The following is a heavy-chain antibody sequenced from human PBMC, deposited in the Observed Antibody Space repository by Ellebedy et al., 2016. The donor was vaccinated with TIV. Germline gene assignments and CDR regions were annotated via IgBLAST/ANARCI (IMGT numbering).Heavy chain of an antibody. Sequence: GGSLRLXXAASGFTLSSYWMSWVRQAPGKGLEWISCVSDSGISAYYADSVKGRFTISRDNSKNTLYLQINSLKPKDTAVYYCAKLGAVGYAAAGLDSWGQGTLVTVSS. CDR2: VSDSGISA. J-gene: IGHJ4*02. CDR1: GFTLSSYW. V-gene: IGHV3-23*01. CDR3: AKLGAVGYAAAGLDS. D-gene: IGHD6-13*01.